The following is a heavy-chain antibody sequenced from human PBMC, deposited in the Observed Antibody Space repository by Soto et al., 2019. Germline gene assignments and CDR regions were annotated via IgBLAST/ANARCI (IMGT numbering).Heavy chain of an antibody. J-gene: IGHJ6*02. D-gene: IGHD1-26*01. V-gene: IGHV3-33*01. Sequence: QVQLVESGGDVVQPGRSLRLSCAASGFTFSSYGMHWVRQAPGKVLELVAVIWYDGSNKYYADSVYGRFTISRDNSKNTLYLQMNSLRAEDTAVYYCARDGGVGATLVYCYYGMYVWGQGTTVTVSS. CDR3: ARDGGVGATLVYCYYGMYV. CDR1: GFTFSSYG. CDR2: IWYDGSNK.